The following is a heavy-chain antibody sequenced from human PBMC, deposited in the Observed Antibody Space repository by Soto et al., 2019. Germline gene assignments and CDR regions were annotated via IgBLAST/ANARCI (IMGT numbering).Heavy chain of an antibody. CDR2: INPSGGGP. V-gene: IGHV1-46*03. Sequence: HWVRQVPGQGLEWMGIINPSGGGPAHAQNFRGRLTTTSDTSTTTIYMELNSLRSEDTAVYFCATSDMGGDGALDVWGQGTMVTVSP. D-gene: IGHD3-16*01. J-gene: IGHJ3*01. CDR3: ATSDMGGDGALDV.